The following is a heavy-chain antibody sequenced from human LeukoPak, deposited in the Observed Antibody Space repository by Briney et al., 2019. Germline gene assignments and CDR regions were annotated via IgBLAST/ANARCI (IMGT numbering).Heavy chain of an antibody. Sequence: GGSLRLSCAASGFTFSNYWMTWVRQAPGKGLEWVANIKQDGSEKYYEDSVKGRFTISRDHAKNSLYLQMNSLRAEDTAVYYCARVYHSSLGRAIDYWGQGTLVTVSS. CDR2: IKQDGSEK. CDR3: ARVYHSSLGRAIDY. D-gene: IGHD6-6*01. CDR1: GFTFSNYW. V-gene: IGHV3-7*01. J-gene: IGHJ4*02.